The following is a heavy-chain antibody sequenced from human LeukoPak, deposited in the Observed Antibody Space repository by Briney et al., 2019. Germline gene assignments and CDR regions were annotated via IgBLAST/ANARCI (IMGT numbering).Heavy chain of an antibody. CDR1: GGSISSYY. J-gene: IGHJ2*01. CDR2: IYYSGST. Sequence: SETLSLTCTVSGGSISSYYWSWIRQPPGKGLEWIGYIYYSGSTNYNPSLKSRVTISVDTSKNQFSLKLSSVTAADTAVYYCARAGRVTMIVVVKPNWYFDLWGRGTLVTVSS. V-gene: IGHV4-59*01. D-gene: IGHD3-22*01. CDR3: ARAGRVTMIVVVKPNWYFDL.